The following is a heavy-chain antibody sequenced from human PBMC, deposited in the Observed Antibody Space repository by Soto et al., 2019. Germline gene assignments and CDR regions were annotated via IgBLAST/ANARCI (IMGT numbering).Heavy chain of an antibody. Sequence: QVQLVHSGSEVKKPGSSVKVSCKASGDTFSIYTISWVRQAPGQGLEWMGRVIPIFDITSYTQRFQGRVTITADKSTTTVYMELSSLRSEDTAVYYCARDRDNSNWPNFDFWGQGTLVTVSS. CDR2: VIPIFDIT. CDR3: ARDRDNSNWPNFDF. J-gene: IGHJ4*02. V-gene: IGHV1-69*02. CDR1: GDTFSIYT. D-gene: IGHD6-13*01.